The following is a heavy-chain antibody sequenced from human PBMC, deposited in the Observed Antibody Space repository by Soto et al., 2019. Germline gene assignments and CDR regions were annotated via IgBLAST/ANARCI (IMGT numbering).Heavy chain of an antibody. J-gene: IGHJ5*02. Sequence: EVQLLESGGALVQPGGSLRLSCAASGFTFSGYYMSWVRQPPGKGLEWVSALSNSGDSTYYADSVKGRFTISRDNSKNTLYPQMNSLRVEDTALYYCAKGGWFDSWGQGTLVTVSS. CDR1: GFTFSGYY. CDR3: AKGGWFDS. V-gene: IGHV3-23*01. CDR2: LSNSGDST.